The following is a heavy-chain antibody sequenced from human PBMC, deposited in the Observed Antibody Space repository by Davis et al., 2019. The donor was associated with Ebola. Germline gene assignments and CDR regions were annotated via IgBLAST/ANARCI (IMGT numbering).Heavy chain of an antibody. J-gene: IGHJ6*02. Sequence: GESLKISCAASGFTFSSYWMSWVRQAPGKGLEWVANIKQDGSEKYYVDSVKGRFTISRDNAKNSLYLQMNSLRAEDTAVYSCAKDPCKYYDFGSGPGAYGMDVWGQGTTVTVSS. CDR2: IKQDGSEK. V-gene: IGHV3-7*03. CDR1: GFTFSSYW. D-gene: IGHD3-3*01. CDR3: AKDPCKYYDFGSGPGAYGMDV.